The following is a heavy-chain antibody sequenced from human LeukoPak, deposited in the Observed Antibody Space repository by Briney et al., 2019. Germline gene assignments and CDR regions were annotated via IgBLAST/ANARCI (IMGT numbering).Heavy chain of an antibody. CDR1: DGSISSTNYY. CDR2: IYYSGST. Sequence: PSETLSLTCTVSDGSISSTNYYWGWIRQPPGKGLEWIGSIYYSGSTFYNPSLKSRVTISVDTSKNQFSLKVSSVTAADTAVYYCARLIAAAPDAFDIWGQGTMVTVSS. V-gene: IGHV4-39*01. D-gene: IGHD6-13*01. J-gene: IGHJ3*02. CDR3: ARLIAAAPDAFDI.